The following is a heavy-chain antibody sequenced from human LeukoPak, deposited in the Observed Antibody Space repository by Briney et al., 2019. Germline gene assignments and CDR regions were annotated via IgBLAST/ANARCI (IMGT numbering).Heavy chain of an antibody. CDR3: APTYKWNYFGVDY. CDR1: GFPFSSYA. CDR2: ISYGGGIK. D-gene: IGHD1-20*01. V-gene: IGHV3-30-3*01. J-gene: IGHJ4*02. Sequence: GGSLRLSCAGSGFPFSSYAMHWVRQAPGKGLEWVAVISYGGGIKYYAGSVKGRFTISRDNSKNTLYLQMNILRPEDTAMYYCAPTYKWNYFGVDYWGQGTLVTVSS.